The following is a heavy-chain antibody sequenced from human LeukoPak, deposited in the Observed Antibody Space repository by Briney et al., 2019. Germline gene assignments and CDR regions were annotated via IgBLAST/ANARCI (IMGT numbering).Heavy chain of an antibody. CDR3: ARDLPFQH. J-gene: IGHJ1*01. CDR2: IYYSGST. Sequence: SESLSLTCTVSGGSISSYYWSCIRQPPGKGLEWIGYIYYSGSTNYNPSLKSRVTISVDTSKNQFSLKLSSVTAADTAVYYCARDLPFQHWGQGTLVTVSS. V-gene: IGHV4-59*01. CDR1: GGSISSYY.